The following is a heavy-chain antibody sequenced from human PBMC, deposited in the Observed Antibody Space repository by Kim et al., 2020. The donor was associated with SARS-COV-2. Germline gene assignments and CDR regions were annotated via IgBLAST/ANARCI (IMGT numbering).Heavy chain of an antibody. D-gene: IGHD3-16*01. Sequence: GESLKISCRGSGYSFTNYWIAWVRQMPGKGLEWMGIIHPGDSDTRYSPTFQGQVTISADKSISTAYLQWGSLKASDTAMYYCATPYHFYTDTRAAFDIWGQGTMVTVSS. V-gene: IGHV5-51*01. CDR3: ATPYHFYTDTRAAFDI. CDR2: IHPGDSDT. CDR1: GYSFTNYW. J-gene: IGHJ3*02.